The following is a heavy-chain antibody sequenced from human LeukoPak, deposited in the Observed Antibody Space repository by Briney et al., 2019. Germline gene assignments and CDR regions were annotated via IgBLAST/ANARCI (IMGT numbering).Heavy chain of an antibody. D-gene: IGHD2/OR15-2a*01. CDR3: ARRGRPFFYYMDV. V-gene: IGHV3-7*01. J-gene: IGHJ6*03. Sequence: GGSLRLSCAASGLTFSTYWMSWVRQAPGKGLEWVANIKQDGSEKNYVDSVKGRFTISRDNAKNSLYLQMNSLGAEDTAVYYCARRGRPFFYYMDVWGKGTTVTVSS. CDR1: GLTFSTYW. CDR2: IKQDGSEK.